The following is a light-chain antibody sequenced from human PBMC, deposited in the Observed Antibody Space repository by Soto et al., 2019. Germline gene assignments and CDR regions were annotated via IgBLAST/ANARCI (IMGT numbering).Light chain of an antibody. CDR1: QSVSSN. CDR3: QQYGSSTGWT. CDR2: GAS. V-gene: IGKV3-15*01. J-gene: IGKJ1*01. Sequence: ETVMTQFPATLSVSPGERATLSCRASQSVSSNLAWYQQKPGQAPRLLIYGASTRATGIPARFSGSGSGTEFTLTISRLKYEALEVYYCQQYGSSTGWTFGQGTKVDIK.